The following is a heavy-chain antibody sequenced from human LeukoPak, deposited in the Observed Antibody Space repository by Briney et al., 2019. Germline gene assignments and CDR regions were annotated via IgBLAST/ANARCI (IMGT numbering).Heavy chain of an antibody. CDR1: GFTLSSYA. V-gene: IGHV3-23*01. CDR3: ARDRRDITGTTSFDY. Sequence: GGSLRLSCAASGFTLSSYALSWVRQAPGKGLDWVSALSAGGGSTYYADSVKGRFTISRDNAKNSLYLQMNSLRAEDTAVYYCARDRRDITGTTSFDYWGQGTLVTVSS. CDR2: LSAGGGST. J-gene: IGHJ4*02. D-gene: IGHD1-7*01.